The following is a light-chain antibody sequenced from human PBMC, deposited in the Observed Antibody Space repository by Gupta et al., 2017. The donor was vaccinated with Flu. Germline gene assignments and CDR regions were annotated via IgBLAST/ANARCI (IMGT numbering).Light chain of an antibody. CDR3: QQNYSMRT. CDR2: AAS. CDR1: QSISRY. Sequence: DIQMTQSPSSLSASIGDRVIITCRAGQSISRYLNWYQQKPGKAPKLLIYAASTLESGVPSRFSGSGSGTGFTLTSSGRENEDCANYYGQQNYSMRTFGQGTRVEIK. V-gene: IGKV1-39*01. J-gene: IGKJ1*01.